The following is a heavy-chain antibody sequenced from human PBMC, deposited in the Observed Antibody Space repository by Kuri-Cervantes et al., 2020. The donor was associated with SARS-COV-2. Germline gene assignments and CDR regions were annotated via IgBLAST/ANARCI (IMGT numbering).Heavy chain of an antibody. J-gene: IGHJ3*02. CDR2: IIPIFGTA. D-gene: IGHD1-26*01. CDR3: ARSTSGRIWWELSRAFDI. V-gene: IGHV1-69*13. Sequence: SVKVSCKASGYTFSSYAISWVRQAPGQGLEWMGGIIPIFGTANYAQKFQGRVTITADESTSTAYMELSSLRSEDTAVYYCARSTSGRIWWELSRAFDIWGQGTMVTVSS. CDR1: GYTFSSYA.